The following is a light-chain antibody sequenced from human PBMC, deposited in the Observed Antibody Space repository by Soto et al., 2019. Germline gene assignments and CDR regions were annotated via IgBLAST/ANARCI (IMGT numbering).Light chain of an antibody. CDR2: EGS. CDR3: CSYAGSSTLV. V-gene: IGLV2-23*01. J-gene: IGLJ2*01. Sequence: QSALTQPASVSGSPGQSITISCTGTSSDVGTYNLVSWYQQHPGKAPKLMIYEGSKRPSGVSNRFSGSKSGNTASLTIFGIQAEDEADYYCCSYAGSSTLVFGGGTKLTVL. CDR1: SSDVGTYNL.